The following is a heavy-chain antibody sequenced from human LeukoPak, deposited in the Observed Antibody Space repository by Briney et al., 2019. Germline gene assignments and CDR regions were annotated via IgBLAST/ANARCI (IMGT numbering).Heavy chain of an antibody. V-gene: IGHV4-59*01. CDR2: MYNRGST. Sequence: SETLSLTCTVSGDSISNYYWSWIRQSPGKELEWIGYMYNRGSTIYNPSLKSRVTISTDTSKNQFSLKLSSVTAADTAVYYCARAYDFWSGYRSEYYYYMDVWGKGTTVTVSS. J-gene: IGHJ6*03. CDR1: GDSISNYY. CDR3: ARAYDFWSGYRSEYYYYMDV. D-gene: IGHD3-3*01.